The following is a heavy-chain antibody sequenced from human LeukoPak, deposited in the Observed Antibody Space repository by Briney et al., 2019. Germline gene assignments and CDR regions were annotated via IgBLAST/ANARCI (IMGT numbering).Heavy chain of an antibody. D-gene: IGHD5-24*01. Sequence: ASVKVSCKAFGYTFTSNYMHWVRQAPGQGPEWMGVISPSGGSTTYAQKFQGRVTLTRDMSTSTDYLELSSLRSEDTAVYYCARDNSERDEASWFNPWGQGTLVTVSS. V-gene: IGHV1-46*01. CDR2: ISPSGGST. CDR3: ARDNSERDEASWFNP. J-gene: IGHJ5*02. CDR1: GYTFTSNY.